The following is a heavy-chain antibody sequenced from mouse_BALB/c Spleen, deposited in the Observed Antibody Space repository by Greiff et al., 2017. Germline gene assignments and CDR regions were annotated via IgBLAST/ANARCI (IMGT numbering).Heavy chain of an antibody. J-gene: IGHJ4*01. CDR3: ARDQGPYDGYYDAMDY. Sequence: QVQLKESGPGLVAPSQSLSITCTVSGFSLTGYGVNWVRQPPGKGLEWLGMIWGDGSTDYNSALKSRLSISKDNSKSQVFLKMNSLQTDDTARYYCARDQGPYDGYYDAMDYWGQGTSVTVSS. CDR1: GFSLTGYG. D-gene: IGHD2-3*01. CDR2: IWGDGST. V-gene: IGHV2-6-7*01.